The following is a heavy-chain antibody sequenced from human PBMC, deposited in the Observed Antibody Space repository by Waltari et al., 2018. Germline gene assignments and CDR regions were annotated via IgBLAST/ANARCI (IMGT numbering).Heavy chain of an antibody. D-gene: IGHD2-2*01. CDR3: VKEAPARGDWYLDL. J-gene: IGHJ2*01. Sequence: EVQLVESGGGLVQPGGSLRLSCSASGFSFSNDWMHWVRQVPGTGLEWVARITNDGSGKKYADSVKGRFTISRDNAKNTLFLEMNSLRVEDTAVYYCVKEAPARGDWYLDLWGRGTLLAVSS. V-gene: IGHV3-74*03. CDR2: ITNDGSGK. CDR1: GFSFSNDW.